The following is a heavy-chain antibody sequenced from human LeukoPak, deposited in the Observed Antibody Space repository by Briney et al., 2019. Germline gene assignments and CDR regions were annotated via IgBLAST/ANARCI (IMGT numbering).Heavy chain of an antibody. CDR3: AREQYYYGSDLPEAFDI. Sequence: PGGSLRLSCAASGFTFSSFEMNWVRQAPGKGLEWVTLIRYDGSNKYYADSVKGRFTISRDNSKNTLYLRMNSLRAEDTAVYYCAREQYYYGSDLPEAFDIWGQGTMVTVSS. CDR2: IRYDGSNK. J-gene: IGHJ3*02. D-gene: IGHD3-10*01. CDR1: GFTFSSFE. V-gene: IGHV3-30*02.